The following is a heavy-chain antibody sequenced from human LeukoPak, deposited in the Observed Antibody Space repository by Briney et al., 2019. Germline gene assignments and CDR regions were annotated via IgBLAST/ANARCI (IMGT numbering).Heavy chain of an antibody. CDR3: ARYYGSGSYDY. V-gene: IGHV1-18*01. CDR2: ISAYNGNT. J-gene: IGHJ4*02. CDR1: GYTFTSYG. D-gene: IGHD3-10*01. Sequence: ASVKVSCKASGYTFTSYGISWVRQAPGQGLEWMGWISAYNGNTNYAQKLQGRVTMTTDTSASTAYMELSGLRSEDTAVYYCARYYGSGSYDYWGQGTLVTVSS.